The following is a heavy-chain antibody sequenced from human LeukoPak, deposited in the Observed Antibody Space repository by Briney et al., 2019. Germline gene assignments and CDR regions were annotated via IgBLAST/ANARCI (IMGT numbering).Heavy chain of an antibody. CDR2: IKQDGSEK. D-gene: IGHD3-3*01. CDR1: GFTFSSYS. Sequence: PGGSLRLSCAASGFTFSSYSMNWVRQAPGKGLEWVANIKQDGSEKYYVDSVKGRFTISRDNAKNSLHLQMNSLRAEDTAVYYCARAGTAETGTYHDFWSGYYPNYYFDYWGQGTLVTVSS. V-gene: IGHV3-7*01. CDR3: ARAGTAETGTYHDFWSGYYPNYYFDY. J-gene: IGHJ4*02.